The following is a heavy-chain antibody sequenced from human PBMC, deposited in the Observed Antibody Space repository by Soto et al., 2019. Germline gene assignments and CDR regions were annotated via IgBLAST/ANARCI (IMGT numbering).Heavy chain of an antibody. J-gene: IGHJ1*01. V-gene: IGHV3-73*02. CDR1: GFTFSDSA. CDR2: IRSKVNSYAT. CDR3: TRTGIAAAGDSP. Sequence: EVPLVESGGGLVQPGGSLKLSCAASGFTFSDSAMHWVRQASGKGLEWVGRIRSKVNSYATTYAASVKGRFTISRDDSKNTAYLQMNSLKTEDTAVYYCTRTGIAAAGDSPWGQGTLVTVSS. D-gene: IGHD6-13*01.